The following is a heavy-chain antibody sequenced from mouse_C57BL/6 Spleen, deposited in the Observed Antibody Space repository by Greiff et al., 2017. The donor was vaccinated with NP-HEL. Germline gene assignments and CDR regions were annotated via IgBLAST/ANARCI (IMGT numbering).Heavy chain of an antibody. D-gene: IGHD2-4*01. CDR2: INPNNGGT. V-gene: IGHV1-18*01. J-gene: IGHJ1*03. Sequence: EVKLVESGPELVKPGASVKIPCKASGYTFTDYNMDWVKQSHGKSLEWIGDINPNNGGTIYNQKFKGKATLTVDKSSSTAYMELRSLTSEDTAVYYCARGIYYEWYFDVWGTGTTVTVSS. CDR1: GYTFTDYN. CDR3: ARGIYYEWYFDV.